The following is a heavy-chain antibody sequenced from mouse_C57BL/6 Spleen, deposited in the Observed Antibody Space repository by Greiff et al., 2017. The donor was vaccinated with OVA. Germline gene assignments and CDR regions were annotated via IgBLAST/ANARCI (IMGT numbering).Heavy chain of an antibody. J-gene: IGHJ2*01. CDR1: GYTFTDYY. V-gene: IGHV1-76*01. D-gene: IGHD2-14*01. CDR3: ARGGLYVDY. CDR2: IYPGSGNT. Sequence: VQLQQSGAELVRPGASVKLSCKASGYTFTDYYINWVKQRPGQGLEWIARIYPGSGNTYYNEKFKGKATLTAEKSSSTASMQLSSLTSEDSAVYFCARGGLYVDYWGQGTTLTVSS.